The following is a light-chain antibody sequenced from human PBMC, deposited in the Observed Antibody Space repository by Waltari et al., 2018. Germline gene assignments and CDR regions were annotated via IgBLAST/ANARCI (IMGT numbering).Light chain of an antibody. V-gene: IGLV2-23*01. CDR1: SSDVGRYNL. Sequence: QSALTHPASVSGSPGQSITISCTGTSSDVGRYNLVSWYQQPPGKAPQLMIYEGSKRPSGVSNRFAGSKSGNTASLTISGLQAEDEADYYCCSYAGSVVFGGGTKLTVL. CDR2: EGS. J-gene: IGLJ2*01. CDR3: CSYAGSVV.